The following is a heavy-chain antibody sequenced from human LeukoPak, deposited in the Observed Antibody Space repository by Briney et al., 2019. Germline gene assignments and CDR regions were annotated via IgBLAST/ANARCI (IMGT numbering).Heavy chain of an antibody. CDR3: AKDLTIFCSSTSCSLSGVFDY. Sequence: GGSLRPSCAASGFTFSSYAMSWVRQAPGKGLEWVSAISGSGGSTYYADSVKGRFTISRDNSKNTLYLQMNSLRAEDTAVYYCAKDLTIFCSSTSCSLSGVFDYWGQGTLVTVSS. V-gene: IGHV3-23*01. CDR2: ISGSGGST. J-gene: IGHJ4*02. CDR1: GFTFSSYA. D-gene: IGHD2-2*01.